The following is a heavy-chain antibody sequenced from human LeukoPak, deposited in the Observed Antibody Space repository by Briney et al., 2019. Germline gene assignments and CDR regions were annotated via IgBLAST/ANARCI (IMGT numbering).Heavy chain of an antibody. CDR2: IYYSGST. D-gene: IGHD3-22*01. J-gene: IGHJ4*02. CDR3: ARLPSFRTMIGSAPTYYFDY. CDR1: GGSISSSSYY. V-gene: IGHV4-39*07. Sequence: KASETLSLTCTVSGGSISSSSYYWGWIRQPPGKGLEWIGSIYYSGSTNYNPSLKSRVTISVATSKNQFSLNLSSVTAADTAVYYCARLPSFRTMIGSAPTYYFDYWGQGTLVTVSS.